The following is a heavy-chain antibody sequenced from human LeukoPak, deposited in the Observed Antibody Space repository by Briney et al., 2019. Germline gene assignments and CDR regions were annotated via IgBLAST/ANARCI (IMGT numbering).Heavy chain of an antibody. CDR3: ATLDSYYDNSGRPLIPD. V-gene: IGHV1-24*01. J-gene: IGHJ4*02. Sequence: ASVKVSCNISGYTLTDFSMHWVRQAPGKGREGMGGFNREDDEPIYAPHFRGRVTVTEDTSTDTAYMELSSLRSEDTAVYYCATLDSYYDNSGRPLIPDWGQGTLVTVSS. D-gene: IGHD3-22*01. CDR1: GYTLTDFS. CDR2: FNREDDEP.